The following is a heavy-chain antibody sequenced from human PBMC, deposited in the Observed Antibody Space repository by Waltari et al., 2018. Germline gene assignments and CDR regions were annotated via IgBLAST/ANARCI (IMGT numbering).Heavy chain of an antibody. CDR2: IYHSGST. Sequence: QVQLQESGPGLVKPSETLSLTCTVSGYSISSGYYWGWIRQPPGKGLEWIGSIYHSGSTYYNPSLKSRVTISVDTSKNQFSLKLSSVTAADTAVYYCARGRPAAGEWLPLGYYMDVWGKGTTVTVSS. D-gene: IGHD3-3*01. V-gene: IGHV4-38-2*02. CDR3: ARGRPAAGEWLPLGYYMDV. J-gene: IGHJ6*03. CDR1: GYSISSGYY.